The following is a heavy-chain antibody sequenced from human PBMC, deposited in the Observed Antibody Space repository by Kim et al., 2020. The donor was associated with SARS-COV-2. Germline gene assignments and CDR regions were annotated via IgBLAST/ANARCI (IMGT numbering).Heavy chain of an antibody. V-gene: IGHV3-30-3*01. J-gene: IGHJ4*02. CDR2: ISYDGSNK. Sequence: GGSLRLSCAASGFTFSSYAMHWVRQAPGKGLEWVAVISYDGSNKYYADSVKGRFTISRDNSKNTLYLQMNSLRAEDTAVYYCAREDDSSGFDYWGQGTLVTVSS. D-gene: IGHD3-22*01. CDR1: GFTFSSYA. CDR3: AREDDSSGFDY.